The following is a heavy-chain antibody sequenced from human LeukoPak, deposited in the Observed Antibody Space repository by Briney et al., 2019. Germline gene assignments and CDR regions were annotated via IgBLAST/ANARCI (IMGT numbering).Heavy chain of an antibody. CDR1: GCTFSSYA. V-gene: IGHV3-30*01. CDR3: AREDGYSSGYNWFDP. CDR2: ISYDGSNK. J-gene: IGHJ5*02. D-gene: IGHD6-19*01. Sequence: GGSLRLSCAASGCTFSSYAMHWVRQAPGKGLGWVAVISYDGSNKYYADSVKGRFTISSDNSKNTLYLQMNSLRAEDTAVYYCAREDGYSSGYNWFDPWGQGTLVTVSS.